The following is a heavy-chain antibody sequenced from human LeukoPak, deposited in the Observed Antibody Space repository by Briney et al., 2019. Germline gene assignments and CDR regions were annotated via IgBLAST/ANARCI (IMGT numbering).Heavy chain of an antibody. CDR1: GFTFSSYG. CDR2: ISSSSSYI. D-gene: IGHD6-13*01. CDR3: ARGPRYSSSWYVY. V-gene: IGHV3-21*01. J-gene: IGHJ4*02. Sequence: PGGSLRLSCATSGFTFSSYGMSWVRQAPGKGLEWVSSISSSSSYIYYADSVKGRFTIPRDNAKNSLYLQMNSLRAEDTAVYYCARGPRYSSSWYVYWGQGTLVTVSS.